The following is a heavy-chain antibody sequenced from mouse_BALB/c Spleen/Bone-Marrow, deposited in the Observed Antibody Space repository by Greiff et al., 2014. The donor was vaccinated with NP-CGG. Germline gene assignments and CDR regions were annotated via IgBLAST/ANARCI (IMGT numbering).Heavy chain of an antibody. Sequence: VQLQQSGAELVRPGTSVKVSCKASGYAFTNYLIEWVKQRPGQGLEWIGMINPGSGGTNYNEKFKGKATQTADKSSSTAYMQLSSLTSDDSAVYFCARRDGSYFDYWGQGTTLTVSS. CDR1: GYAFTNYL. J-gene: IGHJ2*01. CDR2: INPGSGGT. V-gene: IGHV1-54*01. CDR3: ARRDGSYFDY. D-gene: IGHD3-3*01.